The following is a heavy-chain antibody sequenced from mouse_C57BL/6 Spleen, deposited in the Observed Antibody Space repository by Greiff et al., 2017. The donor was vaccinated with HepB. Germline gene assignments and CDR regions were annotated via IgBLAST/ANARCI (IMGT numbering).Heavy chain of an antibody. CDR2: ISYDGSN. J-gene: IGHJ3*01. D-gene: IGHD5-1*01. CDR1: GYSITSGYY. V-gene: IGHV3-6*01. CDR3: AREEYLFAY. Sequence: EVKLMESGPGLVKPSQSLSLTCSVTGYSITSGYYWNWIRQFPGNKLEWMGYISYDGSNNYNPSLKNRISITRDTSKNQFFLKLNSVTTEDTATYYCAREEYLFAYWGQGTLVTVSA.